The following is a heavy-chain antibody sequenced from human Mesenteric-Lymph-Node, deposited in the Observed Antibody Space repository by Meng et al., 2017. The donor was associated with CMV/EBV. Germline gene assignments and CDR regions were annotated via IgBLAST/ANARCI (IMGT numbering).Heavy chain of an antibody. CDR3: ARAYYDFWRGQNTDTSYLDS. V-gene: IGHV3-64*02. D-gene: IGHD3-3*01. J-gene: IGHJ4*02. CDR2: ISSSGRST. CDR1: KFTFSSYA. Sequence: GGSLRLSCAASKFTFSSYAMHWVRQAPGKGLEYVSAISSSGRSTFYADSVKGRFTISRDNSKNTLYLQMGSLRAEDMAVYYCARAYYDFWRGQNTDTSYLDSWGQGTLVTVSS.